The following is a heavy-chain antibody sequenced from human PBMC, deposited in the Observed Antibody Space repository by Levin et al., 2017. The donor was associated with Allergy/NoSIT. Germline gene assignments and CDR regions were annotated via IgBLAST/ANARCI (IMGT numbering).Heavy chain of an antibody. D-gene: IGHD6-19*01. CDR2: IYYSGST. V-gene: IGHV4-59*08. CDR1: GGSISSYY. Sequence: SETLSLTCTVSGGSISSYYWSWIRQPPGKGLEWIGHIYYSGSTNYNPSLKSRVTISVDTYKNQFSLKLSSVTAADTAVYYCARRAVYYGMDVWGQGTTVTVSS. J-gene: IGHJ6*02. CDR3: ARRAVYYGMDV.